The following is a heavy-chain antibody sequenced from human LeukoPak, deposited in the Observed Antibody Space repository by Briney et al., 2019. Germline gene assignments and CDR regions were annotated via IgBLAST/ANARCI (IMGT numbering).Heavy chain of an antibody. D-gene: IGHD1-1*01. CDR1: GFTFDDSW. CDR2: ISPDGSVR. V-gene: IGHV3-74*01. J-gene: IGHJ4*02. Sequence: PGGSLRLSCAASGFTFDDSWVHWVRQAPGKGLVWVARISPDGSVRSYGDSVQGRTTVSRDNARDTVYLEMSSLRVEDTAVYYCSRDPNFHESLWGQGTLVTVSS. CDR3: SRDPNFHESL.